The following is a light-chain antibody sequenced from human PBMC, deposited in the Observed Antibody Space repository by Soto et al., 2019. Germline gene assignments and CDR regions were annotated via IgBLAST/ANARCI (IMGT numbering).Light chain of an antibody. V-gene: IGKV3-15*01. CDR2: DAS. Sequence: EIVMTQSPATLSVSPGEGATLSCRASQSVHNDLAWYQQKPGQAPRLLIYDASTRATGIPARFSGSGSGTEFTLNISSLQSEDFAVYYCQQYTNWPPLTFGGGTKVEI. CDR1: QSVHND. CDR3: QQYTNWPPLT. J-gene: IGKJ4*01.